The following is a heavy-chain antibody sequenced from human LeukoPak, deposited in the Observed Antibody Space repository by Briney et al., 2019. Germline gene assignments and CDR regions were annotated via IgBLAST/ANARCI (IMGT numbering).Heavy chain of an antibody. J-gene: IGHJ4*01. CDR2: LYSSGST. D-gene: IGHD4-17*01. Sequence: SETLSLTCSVPGGSISGSAYYWAWIRQSPDRGLDWIGSLYSSGSTYYNPSLKNRLTISLDTSKNQFSLILTSVTAADAAVYYCARSATVTTGYFDYWGLGILVTVSS. CDR1: GGSISGSAYY. V-gene: IGHV4-39*07. CDR3: ARSATVTTGYFDY.